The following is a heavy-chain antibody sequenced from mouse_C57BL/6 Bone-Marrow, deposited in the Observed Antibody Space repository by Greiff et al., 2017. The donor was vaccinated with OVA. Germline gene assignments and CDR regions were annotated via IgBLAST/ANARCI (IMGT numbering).Heavy chain of an antibody. Sequence: QVQLQQSGAELVRPGTSVKVSCKASGYAFTNYLIEWVKQRPGQGLEWIGVINPGSGGTIYNEKFKGKATLTADKSSSTAYMQLSSLTSEDSAVYFCARPGYYAMDYWGQGTSVTVSS. CDR2: INPGSGGT. CDR3: ARPGYYAMDY. CDR1: GYAFTNYL. J-gene: IGHJ4*01. V-gene: IGHV1-54*01.